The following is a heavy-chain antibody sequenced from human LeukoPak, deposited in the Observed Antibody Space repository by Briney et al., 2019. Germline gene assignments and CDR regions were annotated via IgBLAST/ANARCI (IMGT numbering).Heavy chain of an antibody. CDR2: IYSGGST. J-gene: IGHJ4*02. V-gene: IGHV3-66*02. Sequence: GGSLRLSCAASRFTVSINYMTWVRQAPGKGLEWVSVIYSGGSTYYADSVKGRFTISRDNSKNTLYLQMNSPRAEDTAVYYCAPYYYDSSGYWHYFDYWGQGTLVTVSS. D-gene: IGHD3-22*01. CDR3: APYYYDSSGYWHYFDY. CDR1: RFTVSINY.